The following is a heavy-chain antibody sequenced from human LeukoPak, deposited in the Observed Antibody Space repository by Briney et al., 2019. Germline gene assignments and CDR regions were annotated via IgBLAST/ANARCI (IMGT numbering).Heavy chain of an antibody. CDR2: ISSSGGTT. J-gene: IGHJ4*02. Sequence: PGGSLRLSCAASGFTFSTYAVNWVRQAPGKGLEWVSAISSSGGTTYYADSVKGRFSISRDNSKNTLYLQMNSLRAEDTAVYYCAKDRNSWLTNFDSWGQGTLVTVSA. V-gene: IGHV3-23*01. CDR1: GFTFSTYA. CDR3: AKDRNSWLTNFDS. D-gene: IGHD2-15*01.